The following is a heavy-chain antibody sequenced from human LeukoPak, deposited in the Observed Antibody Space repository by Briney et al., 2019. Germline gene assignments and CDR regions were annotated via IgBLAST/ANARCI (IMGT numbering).Heavy chain of an antibody. V-gene: IGHV4-34*01. CDR2: INHSGST. CDR1: GGSFSGYY. J-gene: IGHJ4*02. Sequence: PSETLSLTCAVYGGSFSGYYWSWILQPPGKGLEWIGEINHSGSTNYNPSLKSRVTISVDTSKNQFSLKLSSVTAADTAVYYCARGPYCSGGSCSVAFDYWGQGTLVTVSS. D-gene: IGHD2-15*01. CDR3: ARGPYCSGGSCSVAFDY.